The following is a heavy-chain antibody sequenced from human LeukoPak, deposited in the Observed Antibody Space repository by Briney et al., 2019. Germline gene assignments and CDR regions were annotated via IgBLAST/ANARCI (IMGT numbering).Heavy chain of an antibody. CDR3: ARGGDSSGPNWFDP. CDR2: SIPIFGTA. Sequence: SVNVSCKASVGTFSSYAISGLRPATCQGREWMGGSIPIFGTANYEQKFQGRVTITTDESTSTAYMQLSSLRSEDTAVYYCARGGDSSGPNWFDPWGEGTLVTVSS. CDR1: VGTFSSYA. V-gene: IGHV1-69*05. J-gene: IGHJ5*02. D-gene: IGHD3-22*01.